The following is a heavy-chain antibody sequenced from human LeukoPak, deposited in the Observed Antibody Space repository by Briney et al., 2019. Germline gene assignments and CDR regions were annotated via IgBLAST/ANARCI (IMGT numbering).Heavy chain of an antibody. D-gene: IGHD2-15*01. CDR2: INPNGGST. Sequence: ASAKVSCKASGYTFTSYYMHWVRQAPGQGLEWMGIINPNGGSTSYAQKFQGRVTMTRDTSTSTVYMELSSLRSEDTAVYYCARDVAPNCSGGSCYRGFRYWGQGTLVTVSS. CDR3: ARDVAPNCSGGSCYRGFRY. J-gene: IGHJ4*02. V-gene: IGHV1-46*01. CDR1: GYTFTSYY.